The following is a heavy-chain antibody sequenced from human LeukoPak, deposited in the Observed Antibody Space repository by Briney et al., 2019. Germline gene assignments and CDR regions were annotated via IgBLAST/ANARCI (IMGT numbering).Heavy chain of an antibody. CDR2: ISCSSSYT. CDR3: ARSPRLGYDSSGYYA. V-gene: IGHV3-11*03. CDR1: GFTFSDYY. D-gene: IGHD3-22*01. J-gene: IGHJ5*02. Sequence: SGGSLRLSCAASGFTFSDYYMSWIRQAPGKGLEWVSYISCSSSYTNYADSVKGRFTISRDNAKNPLYLQMNSLRAEDTAVYYCARSPRLGYDSSGYYAWGERNLVTVSS.